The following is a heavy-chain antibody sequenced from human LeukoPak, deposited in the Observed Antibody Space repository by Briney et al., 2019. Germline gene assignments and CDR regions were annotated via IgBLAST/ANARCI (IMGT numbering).Heavy chain of an antibody. Sequence: SETLSLTCTVSGGSISSSSYYWGWIRQPPGKGLEWIGSIYYSGSTHYNPSLKSRVTISVDTSKNQFSLKLSSVTAADTAVYYCARPRAAGTDIFDYWGQGTLVTVSS. J-gene: IGHJ4*02. CDR2: IYYSGST. CDR3: ARPRAAGTDIFDY. V-gene: IGHV4-39*01. D-gene: IGHD6-13*01. CDR1: GGSISSSSYY.